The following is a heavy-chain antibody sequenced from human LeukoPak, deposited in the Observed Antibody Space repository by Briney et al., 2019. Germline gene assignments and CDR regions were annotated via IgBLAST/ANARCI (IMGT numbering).Heavy chain of an antibody. J-gene: IGHJ4*02. CDR1: GGSITNYY. CDR3: ASTEWNYAR. V-gene: IGHV4-59*08. Sequence: PSETLSLTCTVSGGSITNYYWSWMRQPPGKGLEWIGYIHYSGSTNYNPSLKSRVTISLDTSKNQFSLRLTSVTAAVTAVYYCASTEWNYARWGQGTLVTVSS. CDR2: IHYSGST. D-gene: IGHD1-7*01.